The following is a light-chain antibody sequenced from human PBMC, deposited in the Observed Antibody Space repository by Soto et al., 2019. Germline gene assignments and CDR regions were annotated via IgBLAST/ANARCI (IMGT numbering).Light chain of an antibody. V-gene: IGKV1-5*01. CDR1: QSVSTF. Sequence: DNQMTKSPSTLSASVGDRVTITCQTSQSVSTFLAWYQQKPGKAHKLLIYDASSLESGVPSRFSGSGSGTEFTLTISSLQSEDFAVYYCQQYNNWPTITFGQGTRLEIK. CDR2: DAS. CDR3: QQYNNWPTIT. J-gene: IGKJ5*01.